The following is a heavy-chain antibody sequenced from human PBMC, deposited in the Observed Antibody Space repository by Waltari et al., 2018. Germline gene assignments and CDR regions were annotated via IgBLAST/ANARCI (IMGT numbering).Heavy chain of an antibody. CDR3: ALDTGALWMDV. J-gene: IGHJ6*02. CDR1: EYTFTSSY. Sequence: QVQLVQSGAEVKKPGASVTISCKTSEYTFTSSYIHWVRQAPGQGLEWMGIINPSGGSTIYAQKFQGRVTMTRDTSTSTVYMELSSLRSEDTAVYYCALDTGALWMDVWGQGTTVTVSS. V-gene: IGHV1-46*01. D-gene: IGHD2-21*01. CDR2: INPSGGST.